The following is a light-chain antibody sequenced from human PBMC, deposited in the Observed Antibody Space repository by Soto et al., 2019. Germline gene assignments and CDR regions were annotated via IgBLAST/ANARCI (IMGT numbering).Light chain of an antibody. CDR3: SSYAGSSNLV. V-gene: IGLV2-8*01. CDR2: EVI. Sequence: QPVLTQPPSASGSPGQSVTISCTGTSSDVGNYNYVSWYQQHPDKAPKLMIYEVIKRPSGVPDRFSGSKSGNTASLTVSGLQAEDEADYYCSSYAGSSNLVFGGGTKLTVL. CDR1: SSDVGNYNY. J-gene: IGLJ2*01.